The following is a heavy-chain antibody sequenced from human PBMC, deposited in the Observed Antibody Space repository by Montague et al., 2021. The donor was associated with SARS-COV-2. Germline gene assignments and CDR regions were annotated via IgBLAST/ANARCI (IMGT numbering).Heavy chain of an antibody. CDR1: GGSFSGYS. Sequence: SETLSLTCAVYGGSFSGYSWSWIRQPPGKGLEWIGQIYHSGSTNYNPSLKSRVTISVVTSKNQFSLKLSSVAAADTALYYCRVVPAGIPKGPNFYYMDVWGKGTTVTVSS. CDR2: IYHSGST. D-gene: IGHD2-2*02. V-gene: IGHV4-34*01. CDR3: RVVPAGIPKGPNFYYMDV. J-gene: IGHJ6*03.